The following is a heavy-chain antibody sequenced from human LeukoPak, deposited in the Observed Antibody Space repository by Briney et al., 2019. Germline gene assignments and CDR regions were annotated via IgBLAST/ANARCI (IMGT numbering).Heavy chain of an antibody. J-gene: IGHJ3*02. CDR1: GFTFSIYA. CDR3: AKGHSSGYYFDAFDI. V-gene: IGHV3-23*01. CDR2: ISGSGGST. Sequence: GGSLRLSCAASGFTFSIYAMSWVRRAPGKGLEWASAISGSGGSTYYADSVKGRFTISRDNSKNTLYLQMNSLRAEDAAVYYCAKGHSSGYYFDAFDIWGQGTMVTVSS. D-gene: IGHD3-22*01.